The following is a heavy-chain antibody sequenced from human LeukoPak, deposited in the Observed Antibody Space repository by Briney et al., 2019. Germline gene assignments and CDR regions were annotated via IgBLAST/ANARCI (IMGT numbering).Heavy chain of an antibody. D-gene: IGHD6-19*01. Sequence: GASVKVSCKASGYTLTGYYMHWVRQAPGQGLEWMGWINPNSGGTNYAQKFQGRVTMTRDTSISTAYMELSRLRSDDTAVYYCARAGYSSGWYNRRSIDYWGQGTLVTVSS. CDR1: GYTLTGYY. V-gene: IGHV1-2*02. CDR2: INPNSGGT. CDR3: ARAGYSSGWYNRRSIDY. J-gene: IGHJ4*02.